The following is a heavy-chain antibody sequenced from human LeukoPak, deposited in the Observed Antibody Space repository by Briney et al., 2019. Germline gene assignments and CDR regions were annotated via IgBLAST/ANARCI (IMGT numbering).Heavy chain of an antibody. D-gene: IGHD6-13*01. CDR1: GYTFTGYY. CDR2: INPSSGGT. Sequence: ASVKVSCKASGYTFTGYYMHWVRQAPGQGLEWMGWINPSSGGTNYAQKFQGRVTMTRDTSISTAYMELSRLRSDDTAVYYCARDSGSYSSSWSTKNWFDPWGQGTLVTVSS. J-gene: IGHJ5*02. V-gene: IGHV1-2*02. CDR3: ARDSGSYSSSWSTKNWFDP.